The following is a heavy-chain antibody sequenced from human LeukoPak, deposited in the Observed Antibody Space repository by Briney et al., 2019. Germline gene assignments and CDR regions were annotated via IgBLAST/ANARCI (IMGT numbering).Heavy chain of an antibody. V-gene: IGHV4-39*02. CDR3: ARDFRAEVTPDAFDI. CDR1: GGSISSSSYY. CDR2: IYYGGST. Sequence: PSETLSLTCTVSGGSISSSSYYWGWIRQPPGKGLEWIGSIYYGGSTYYNPSLKSRVTISVDTSKNQFSLKLSSVTAADTAVYYCARDFRAEVTPDAFDIWGQGTMVTVSS. J-gene: IGHJ3*02. D-gene: IGHD5-18*01.